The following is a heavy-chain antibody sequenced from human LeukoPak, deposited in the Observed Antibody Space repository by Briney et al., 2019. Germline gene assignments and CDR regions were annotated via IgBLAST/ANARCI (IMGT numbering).Heavy chain of an antibody. CDR3: ARGLSKRVTIFGVVISYGMDV. J-gene: IGHJ6*02. CDR2: IVVGSGNT. CDR1: GFTFTSSA. Sequence: ASVKVSCKASGFTFTSSAVQWVRQARGQRLEWIGWIVVGSGNTNYAQKFQERVTITRDMSTSTAYMELSSLRSEGTAVYYCARGLSKRVTIFGVVISYGMDVWGQGTTVTVSS. D-gene: IGHD3-3*01. V-gene: IGHV1-58*01.